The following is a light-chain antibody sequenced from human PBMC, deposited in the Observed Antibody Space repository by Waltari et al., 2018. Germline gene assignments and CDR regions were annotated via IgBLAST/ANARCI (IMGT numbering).Light chain of an antibody. CDR1: TSNVGKNH. CDR2: RNS. J-gene: IGLJ1*01. CDR3: ITWDDSLGGYYV. Sequence: QSVLTQAPSVSGTLGQSVAISCSGATSNVGKNHVYRYQQLPGTAPKLLIYRNSQRPSGVPDRFSASKSDTSASLTISGLRSEDEADYYCITWDDSLGGYYVFGTGTTVTVL. V-gene: IGLV1-47*01.